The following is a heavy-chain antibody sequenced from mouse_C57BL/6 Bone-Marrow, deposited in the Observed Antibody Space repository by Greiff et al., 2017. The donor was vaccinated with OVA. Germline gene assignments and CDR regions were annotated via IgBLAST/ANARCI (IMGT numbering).Heavy chain of an antibody. D-gene: IGHD1-1*01. CDR1: GFTFNTYA. CDR3: VRGYYGSRKYYYAMDY. Sequence: EVKLVESGGGLVQPKGSLKLSCAASGFTFNTYAMHWVRQAPGKGLEWVARIRRKSSNYATYYADSVKDRFTISRDDSQSMLYLQMNNLKTEDTAMYYCVRGYYGSRKYYYAMDYWGQGTSVTVSS. J-gene: IGHJ4*01. V-gene: IGHV10-3*01. CDR2: IRRKSSNYAT.